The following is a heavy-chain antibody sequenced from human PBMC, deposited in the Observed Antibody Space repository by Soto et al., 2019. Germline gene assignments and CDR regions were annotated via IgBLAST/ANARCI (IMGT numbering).Heavy chain of an antibody. Sequence: QVVLVQSGAEVKEPGASVKLSCKASGYTFTSYLIHWIRQAPGQGLEWVGLINPSGGATNYAQEPRGRATVTRHPPKSTVYRALTSLRPEDTPLYYWGRVRTRDYWSGYPPIDIWGQGTMVIVSS. V-gene: IGHV1-46*01. CDR3: GRVRTRDYWSGYPPIDI. CDR1: GYTFTSYL. J-gene: IGHJ3*02. CDR2: INPSGGAT. D-gene: IGHD3-3*01.